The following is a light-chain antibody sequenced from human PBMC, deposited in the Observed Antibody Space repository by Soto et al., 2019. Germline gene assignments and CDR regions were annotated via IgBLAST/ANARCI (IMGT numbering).Light chain of an antibody. CDR3: QQYNNWPLG. CDR2: DAS. J-gene: IGKJ4*01. V-gene: IGKV3-15*01. Sequence: EIVMTQSPATLSVSPGERATLSCRASQSVTNKLAWYQQKPGQAPRLLIHDASTRATGIPGRFSGSGSGTEFTLTISSLQSEDFAVYYCQQYNNWPLGFGGGTQVEI. CDR1: QSVTNK.